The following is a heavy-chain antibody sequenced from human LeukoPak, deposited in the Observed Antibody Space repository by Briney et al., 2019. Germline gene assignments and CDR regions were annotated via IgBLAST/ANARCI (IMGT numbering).Heavy chain of an antibody. CDR3: ARNAF. J-gene: IGHJ4*02. Sequence: SETLSLTCSVYGGSFSGYYWSWIRQPPGKGLEWIGEINHSGSTNYNPSLKSRVTISVDTSKNQFSLKLSSVTAADTAVYYCARNAFWGQGTLVTVSS. V-gene: IGHV4-34*01. CDR1: GGSFSGYY. CDR2: INHSGST. D-gene: IGHD1-1*01.